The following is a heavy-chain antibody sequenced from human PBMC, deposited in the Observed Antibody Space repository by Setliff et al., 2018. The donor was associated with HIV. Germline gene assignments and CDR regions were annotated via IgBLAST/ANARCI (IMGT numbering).Heavy chain of an antibody. J-gene: IGHJ3*02. CDR3: ARAPYYDFWSGYFSLTNLHVFDI. V-gene: IGHV4-61*09. Sequence: LSLTCTVSGGSINSGSYYWSWIRQPAGKGLGWIGHIYTSGSTNYNPSLKSRVTISVDTSKNQFSLKLTSVTAADTAVYYCARAPYYDFWSGYFSLTNLHVFDIWGQGTMVTVS. CDR2: IYTSGST. D-gene: IGHD3-3*01. CDR1: GGSINSGSYY.